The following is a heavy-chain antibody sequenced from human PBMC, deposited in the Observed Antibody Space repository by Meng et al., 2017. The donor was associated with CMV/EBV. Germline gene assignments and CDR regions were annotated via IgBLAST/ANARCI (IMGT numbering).Heavy chain of an antibody. V-gene: IGHV4-39*01. CDR3: ARVRGASDY. CDR1: GGSISSSSYY. D-gene: IGHD4/OR15-4a*01. Sequence: GSLRLSCTVSGGSISSSSYYWGWIRQPPGKGLEWIGSIYYSGSTYYNPSLKSRVTISVDTSKNQFSLKLSSVTAADTAVYYCARVRGASDYWGQGTLVTVSS. J-gene: IGHJ4*02. CDR2: IYYSGST.